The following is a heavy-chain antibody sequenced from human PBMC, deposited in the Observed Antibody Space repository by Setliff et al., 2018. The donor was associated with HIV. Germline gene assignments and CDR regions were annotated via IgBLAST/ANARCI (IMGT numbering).Heavy chain of an antibody. V-gene: IGHV4-39*01. CDR3: VRVGGGSWLGIHYYYYMDV. CDR1: GASISGSDYY. CDR2: IYYSGSA. D-gene: IGHD2-15*01. Sequence: SETLSLTCSVFGASISGSDYYWGWIRQLPEKGLEWIGSIYYSGSAYHNPSLQSRVAMSVDTAKKQFSLKLTSLTGADTAVYYCVRVGGGSWLGIHYYYYMDVWGKGITVTVSS. J-gene: IGHJ6*03.